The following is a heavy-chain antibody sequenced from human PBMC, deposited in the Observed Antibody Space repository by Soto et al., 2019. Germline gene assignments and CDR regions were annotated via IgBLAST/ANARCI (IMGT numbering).Heavy chain of an antibody. V-gene: IGHV3-21*01. D-gene: IGHD2-8*01. Sequence: EVQLVESGGGLVKPGGSLRLSCAASGFTFSSYSMNWVRQAPGKGLEWVSSISSSSSYIYYADSVKGRFTISRDNAKNPLSLQINRLRAENTPVYYCGRDPLVSPVLPFDYWGQGTLVTLS. CDR3: GRDPLVSPVLPFDY. CDR2: ISSSSSYI. CDR1: GFTFSSYS. J-gene: IGHJ4*02.